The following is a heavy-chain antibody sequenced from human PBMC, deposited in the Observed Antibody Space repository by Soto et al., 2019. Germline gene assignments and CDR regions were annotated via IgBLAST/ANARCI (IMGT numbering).Heavy chain of an antibody. CDR3: ARVGLRYFDWPFFDY. D-gene: IGHD3-9*01. V-gene: IGHV1-69*13. Sequence: SVKVSCKASGGTFSSYAISWVRQAPGQGLEWMGGIIPIFGTANYAQKFQGRVTITADESTSTAYVELSSLRSEDTAVYYCARVGLRYFDWPFFDYWGQGTLVTVSS. CDR2: IIPIFGTA. CDR1: GGTFSSYA. J-gene: IGHJ4*02.